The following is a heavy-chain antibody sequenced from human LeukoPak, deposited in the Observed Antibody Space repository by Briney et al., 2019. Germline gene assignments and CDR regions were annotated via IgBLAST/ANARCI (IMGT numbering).Heavy chain of an antibody. CDR1: GFTFSSYS. D-gene: IGHD3-10*01. Sequence: GGSLRLSCAASGFTFSSYSMNWVRQAPGKGLEWVSSISSSSSYIYYTDSVKGRFTISRDNAKKSLYLQMNSLRAEDTAVYYCARVGGITLALAPSPFPDYNYYYMDVWGKGTTVTISS. V-gene: IGHV3-21*01. CDR2: ISSSSSYI. CDR3: ARVGGITLALAPSPFPDYNYYYMDV. J-gene: IGHJ6*03.